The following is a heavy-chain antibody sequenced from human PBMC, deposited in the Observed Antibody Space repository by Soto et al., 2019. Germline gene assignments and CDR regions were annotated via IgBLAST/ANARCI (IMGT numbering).Heavy chain of an antibody. V-gene: IGHV3-23*01. CDR3: VKSDARGLRYYGMEV. J-gene: IGHJ6*02. CDR1: GFDFTSNS. D-gene: IGHD2-15*01. CDR2: INYVSDSI. Sequence: LRLSCVASGFDFTSNSMAWVRQAPGKGLEWVSSINYVSDSIYYAGSVKGRFTISRDNSKNTLYMQMRSLRVDDTAIYYCVKSDARGLRYYGMEVWGQGXTVTVYS.